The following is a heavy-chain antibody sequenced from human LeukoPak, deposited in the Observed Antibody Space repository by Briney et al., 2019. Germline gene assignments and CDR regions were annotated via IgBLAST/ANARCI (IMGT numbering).Heavy chain of an antibody. CDR1: GGSISSYY. CDR2: IYYSGST. Sequence: PSETLSLTCTVSGGSISSYYWSWIRQPPGKGLEWIGYIYYSGSTNYNPSLKSRVTISVDTSKNQFSLKLSSVTAADTAVYYCARARTTVTTNYYGMDVWGQGTTVTVSS. CDR3: ARARTTVTTNYYGMDV. J-gene: IGHJ6*02. D-gene: IGHD4-11*01. V-gene: IGHV4-59*01.